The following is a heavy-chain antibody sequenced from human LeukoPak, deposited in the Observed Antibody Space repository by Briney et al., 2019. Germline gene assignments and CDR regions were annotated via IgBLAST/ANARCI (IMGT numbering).Heavy chain of an antibody. CDR2: IYYSGST. CDR1: GGSISSYY. V-gene: IGHV4-59*01. Sequence: SETLSLTCTVSGGSISSYYWSWIRQPPGKGLEWIGYIYYSGSTDYNPSLKSRVTISVDTSKNQFSLKLSSMTAADTAVYYCARGWGPTGDFIDYWGQGTLVTVSS. D-gene: IGHD7-27*01. J-gene: IGHJ4*02. CDR3: ARGWGPTGDFIDY.